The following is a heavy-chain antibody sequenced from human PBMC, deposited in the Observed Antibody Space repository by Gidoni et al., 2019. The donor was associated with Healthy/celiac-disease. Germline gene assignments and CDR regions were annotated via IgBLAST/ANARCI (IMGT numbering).Heavy chain of an antibody. CDR2: IWYDGSNK. Sequence: QVQLVESGGGVAPPGRSLRLSCPASGLTLSSYGMHWVRQAPGTGLEWVAVIWYDGSNKYYADSVKGRFTISRDNSKNTLYLQMNSLRAEDTAVYYCARAPRLILPNWFDPWGQGTLVTVSS. CDR1: GLTLSSYG. V-gene: IGHV3-33*08. CDR3: ARAPRLILPNWFDP. D-gene: IGHD3-22*01. J-gene: IGHJ5*02.